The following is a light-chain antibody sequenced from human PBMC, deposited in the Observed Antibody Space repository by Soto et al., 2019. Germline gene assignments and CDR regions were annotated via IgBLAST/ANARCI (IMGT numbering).Light chain of an antibody. CDR3: NSYAGSNHFV. CDR1: SSNIGNNY. CDR2: DNN. Sequence: QSVLTQPPSVSAAPGQKVTISCSGSSSNIGNNYVSWYQQLPGTAPKLLIYDNNKRPSGIPDRFSGSKSGTSATLGITGLQTGDEADYYCNSYAGSNHFVFGTGTKLTVL. V-gene: IGLV1-51*01. J-gene: IGLJ1*01.